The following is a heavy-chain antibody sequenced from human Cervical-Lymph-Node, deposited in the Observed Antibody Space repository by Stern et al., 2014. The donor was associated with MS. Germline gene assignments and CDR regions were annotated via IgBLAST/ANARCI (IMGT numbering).Heavy chain of an antibody. D-gene: IGHD3-22*01. CDR1: GYTFTSYY. CDR3: ARQNYYDSSGYYPPGY. V-gene: IGHV1-46*03. CDR2: INPSGGST. J-gene: IGHJ4*02. Sequence: VQLVESGAEVKKPGASVKVSCKASGYTFTSYYMHWVRQAPGQGLEWMGIINPSGGSTRYAQKFQGRVTMTRDTSTSTVYMELSGLRSEDTAVYYCARQNYYDSSGYYPPGYWGQGTLVTVSS.